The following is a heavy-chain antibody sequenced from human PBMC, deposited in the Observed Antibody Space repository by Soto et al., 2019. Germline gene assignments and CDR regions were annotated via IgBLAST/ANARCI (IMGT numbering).Heavy chain of an antibody. V-gene: IGHV4-34*01. CDR2: INHSGST. CDR3: ARDRRVGAYFDY. D-gene: IGHD1-26*01. Sequence: NPSETLSLTCAVYGGSFSGYYWSWIRQPPGKGLEWIGEINHSGSTNYNPSLESRVTISVDTSKNQFSLKLSSVTAADTAVYYCARDRRVGAYFDYWGQGTLVTVSS. CDR1: GGSFSGYY. J-gene: IGHJ4*02.